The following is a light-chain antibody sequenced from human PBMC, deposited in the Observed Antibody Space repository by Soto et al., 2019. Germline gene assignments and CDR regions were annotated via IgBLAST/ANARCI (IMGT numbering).Light chain of an antibody. CDR1: SSDVGAYKT. V-gene: IGLV2-14*01. CDR2: EVN. J-gene: IGLJ1*01. Sequence: QSALTQPASVSGSPGQSITISCTGTSSDVGAYKTVSWYQQHTGKAPKLMIYEVNNRPSGVPNRFSVSRSGNTASLTISGLQAEDESDYYFTSNTINGTVFGPGTTLTVL. CDR3: TSNTINGTV.